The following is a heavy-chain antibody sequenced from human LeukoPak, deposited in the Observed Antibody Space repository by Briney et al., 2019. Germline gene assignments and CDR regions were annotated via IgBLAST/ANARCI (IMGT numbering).Heavy chain of an antibody. CDR1: GFTFSSYG. Sequence: PGGSLRLSCAASGFTFSSYGMHWVRQAPGKGLEWVAVISYHGSNKYYADSVKGRFTISRDNSKSTLYLQMNSLRTEDTAMYYCAKDLFQNPGGDCGADCPRLNNWFDPLGPGNPGHRLL. J-gene: IGHJ5*02. D-gene: IGHD2-21*02. CDR3: AKDLFQNPGGDCGADCPRLNNWFDP. V-gene: IGHV3-30*18. CDR2: ISYHGSNK.